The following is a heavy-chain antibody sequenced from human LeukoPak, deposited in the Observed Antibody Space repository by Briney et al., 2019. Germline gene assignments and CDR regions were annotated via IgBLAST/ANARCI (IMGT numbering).Heavy chain of an antibody. D-gene: IGHD6-19*01. V-gene: IGHV3-21*01. J-gene: IGHJ4*02. CDR3: ARAVKMYSSGWYWVDY. Sequence: GGSLRLSCAASGFTFSSYSMNWVRQAPGKGLEWVSSISSSSSYIYYADSVKGRFTISRDNAKNSLYLQMNSLRAEDTAVYYRARAVKMYSSGWYWVDYWGQGTLVTVSS. CDR2: ISSSSSYI. CDR1: GFTFSSYS.